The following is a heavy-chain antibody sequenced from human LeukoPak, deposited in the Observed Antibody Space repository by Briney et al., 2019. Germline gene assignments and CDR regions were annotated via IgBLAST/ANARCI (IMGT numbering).Heavy chain of an antibody. J-gene: IGHJ5*01. CDR1: GGSFSGYY. D-gene: IGHD6-19*01. V-gene: IGHV4-4*07. CDR3: AREISGWNNWFDS. Sequence: SETLSLTCAVYGGSFSGYYWSWIRQPAGKGLEWIGRIFSTGSTNYNPSFQSRVTVSVDTSKNQFSLKLSSVTAADTAVYYCAREISGWNNWFDSWGQGLLVTVSS. CDR2: IFSTGST.